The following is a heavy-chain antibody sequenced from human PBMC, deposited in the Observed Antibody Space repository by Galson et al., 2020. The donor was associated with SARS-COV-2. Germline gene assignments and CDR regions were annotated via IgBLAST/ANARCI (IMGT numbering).Heavy chain of an antibody. Sequence: SETLSLTCTVSGGSISSSDNFWGWVRQPPGKGLEWIGNIYYTGSTYYNPSLKSRVTISVDTSKNQFSLRLSSVTAADTAVYFCGRDFGASLRNYYWLFDYWGQGTLVTVSS. J-gene: IGHJ4*02. V-gene: IGHV4-39*01. CDR3: GRDFGASLRNYYWLFDY. CDR2: IYYTGST. CDR1: GGSISSSDNF. D-gene: IGHD3-9*01.